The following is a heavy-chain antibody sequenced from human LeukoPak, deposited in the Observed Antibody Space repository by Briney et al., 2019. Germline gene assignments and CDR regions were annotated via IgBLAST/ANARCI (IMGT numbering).Heavy chain of an antibody. J-gene: IGHJ4*02. CDR2: IIPIFGTA. CDR1: GGTFSSYA. V-gene: IGHV1-69*01. Sequence: GASVKVSCKASGGTFSSYAISWVRQAPGQGLEWMGGIIPIFGTANYAQKFQGRVTITADESTSTAYMELSSLRSEDTAVYYCARGSSRGGYNTAFDYWGQGTLVTVSS. D-gene: IGHD5-24*01. CDR3: ARGSSRGGYNTAFDY.